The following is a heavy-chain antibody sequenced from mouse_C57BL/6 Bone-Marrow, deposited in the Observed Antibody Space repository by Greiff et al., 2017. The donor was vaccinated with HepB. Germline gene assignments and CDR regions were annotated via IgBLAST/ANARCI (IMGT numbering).Heavy chain of an antibody. D-gene: IGHD3-2*02. CDR1: GYSITSGYY. CDR3: ARAHLRQLRWFAY. CDR2: ISYDGSN. Sequence: EVQLQESGPGLVKPSQSLSLTCSVTGYSITSGYYWNWIRQFPGNKLEWMGYISYDGSNNYNPSLKNRISITRDTSKNQFFLKLNSVTTEDTATYYCARAHLRQLRWFAYWGQGTLVTVSA. V-gene: IGHV3-6*01. J-gene: IGHJ3*01.